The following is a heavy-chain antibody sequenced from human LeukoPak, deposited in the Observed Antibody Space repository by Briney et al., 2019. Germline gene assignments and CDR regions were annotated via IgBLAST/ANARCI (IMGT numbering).Heavy chain of an antibody. J-gene: IGHJ4*02. V-gene: IGHV3-73*01. CDR1: GFTFSDSA. D-gene: IGHD3-16*01. CDR3: TGPSGAYTY. CDR2: IGSKYNNYAT. Sequence: GGSLRLSCTASGFTFSDSAMHWVRQASGKGLEWVGHIGSKYNNYATVYAESVNGRFTISRDDSKNTAYLQLNSLKTEDTAVYYCTGPSGAYTYWGQGTLVTVSS.